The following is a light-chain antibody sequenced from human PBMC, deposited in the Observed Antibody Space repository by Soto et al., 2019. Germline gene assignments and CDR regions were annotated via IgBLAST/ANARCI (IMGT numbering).Light chain of an antibody. Sequence: DVQMTQYHSSLSASVGDRVTPPCRASQSISSYLNWYQQKPGKAPKLLIYAASSLQSGVPSRLSGSESGTDFTLNISDLRPEDFATYYCQQGYSTPWTFGQGT. V-gene: IGKV1-39*01. CDR3: QQGYSTPWT. J-gene: IGKJ1*01. CDR1: QSISSY. CDR2: AAS.